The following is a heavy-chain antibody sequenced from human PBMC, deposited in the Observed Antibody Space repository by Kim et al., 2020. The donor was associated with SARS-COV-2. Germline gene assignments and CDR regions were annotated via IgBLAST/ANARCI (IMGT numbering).Heavy chain of an antibody. CDR3: ARGYLSGPFDW. D-gene: IGHD6-19*01. V-gene: IGHV3-20*04. CDR2: IIRNGRST. J-gene: IGHJ4*02. Sequence: GGSLRLSCAASGFTFDDYGMSWVRQVPGKGLEWVSGIIRNGRSTGYGDSVKGRFTISIDNAKNSLHLQMNSLGAEDTALYYCARGYLSGPFDWWGQGTLVTVSS. CDR1: GFTFDDYG.